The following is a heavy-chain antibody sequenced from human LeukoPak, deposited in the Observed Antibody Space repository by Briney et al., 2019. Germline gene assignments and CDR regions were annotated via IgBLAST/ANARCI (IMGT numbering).Heavy chain of an antibody. D-gene: IGHD2-2*02. CDR1: GVSFSGYY. CDR2: INHSGST. Sequence: WETLSLTCAVYGVSFSGYYLSWIRQAPGKGLEWIGEINHSGSTNYNPSLTRRVTISIDTSNNQFSLKLSSVTAADTAVYDCARKCSSTSCYNQAFDIWGQGTMVTVSS. V-gene: IGHV4-34*01. CDR3: ARKCSSTSCYNQAFDI. J-gene: IGHJ3*02.